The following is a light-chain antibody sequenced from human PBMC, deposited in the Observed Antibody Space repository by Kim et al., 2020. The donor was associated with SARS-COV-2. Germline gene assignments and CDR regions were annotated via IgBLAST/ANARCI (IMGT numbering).Light chain of an antibody. CDR1: SSNIGAYYD. Sequence: QRVTSACMGSSSNIGAYYDVHWYQQVPGTAPKLLIHDNTNRPSGVPDRFSGSKSGTSASLDITGLQAEDEAVYYCQSYDRSLSGSVFGGGTQLTVL. CDR3: QSYDRSLSGSV. CDR2: DNT. V-gene: IGLV1-40*01. J-gene: IGLJ3*02.